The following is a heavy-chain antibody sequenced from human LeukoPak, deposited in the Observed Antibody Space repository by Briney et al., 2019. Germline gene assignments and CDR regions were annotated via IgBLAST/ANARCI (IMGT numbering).Heavy chain of an antibody. Sequence: PGGSLRLSCAASGFTFDDYAMHWVRQAPGKGLEWVSGISWNSGSIGYADSVKGRFTISRDNAKNSLYLQMNSLRAEDTALYYCAKGDSSGYYYTAFDYWGQGTLVTVSS. V-gene: IGHV3-9*01. CDR1: GFTFDDYA. J-gene: IGHJ4*02. CDR3: AKGDSSGYYYTAFDY. CDR2: ISWNSGSI. D-gene: IGHD3-22*01.